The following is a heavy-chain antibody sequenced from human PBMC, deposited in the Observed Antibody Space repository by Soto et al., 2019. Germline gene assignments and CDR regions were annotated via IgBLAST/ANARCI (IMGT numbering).Heavy chain of an antibody. J-gene: IGHJ4*02. CDR2: IWYDGSNK. CDR3: ASEESTVVSPPYPGF. D-gene: IGHD2-2*01. V-gene: IGHV3-33*01. CDR1: GFTFSSYG. Sequence: HPGGSLRLSCAASGFTFSSYGMHWVRQAPGKGLEWVAVIWYDGSNKYYADSVKGRFTISRDNSKNTLYLQMNSLRAEDTAVYYCASEESTVVSPPYPGFWGQGTLVPVSS.